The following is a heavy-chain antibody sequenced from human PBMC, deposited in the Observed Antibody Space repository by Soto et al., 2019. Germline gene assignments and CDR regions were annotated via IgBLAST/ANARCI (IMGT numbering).Heavy chain of an antibody. V-gene: IGHV1-3*01. J-gene: IGHJ6*02. Sequence: ASVKVSCKASGYTFTSYAMHWVRQAPGQRLEWMGWINAGNGNTKYSQKFQGRVTITRDTSASTAYMELSSLRSEDTAVYYCAREKGNSSSWPRDYYYYGMDVWGQGTTVTVSS. CDR2: INAGNGNT. CDR1: GYTFTSYA. D-gene: IGHD6-13*01. CDR3: AREKGNSSSWPRDYYYYGMDV.